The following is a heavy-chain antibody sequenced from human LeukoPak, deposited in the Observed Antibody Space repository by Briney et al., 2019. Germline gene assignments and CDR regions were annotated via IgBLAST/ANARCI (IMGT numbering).Heavy chain of an antibody. Sequence: GGSLRLSCAASGFTFSTYTMNWVRQAPGKGLEWVSSISVSSSYIYYAGSVKGRFTISRDNAKNSLYLQMNSLRVEDTAVYFCARDGKNCSSTSCSADYWGQGTLVTVSS. CDR2: ISVSSSYI. CDR1: GFTFSTYT. CDR3: ARDGKNCSSTSCSADY. J-gene: IGHJ4*02. V-gene: IGHV3-21*01. D-gene: IGHD2-2*01.